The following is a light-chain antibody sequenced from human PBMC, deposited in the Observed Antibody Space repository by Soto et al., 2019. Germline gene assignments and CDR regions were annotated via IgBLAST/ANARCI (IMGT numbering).Light chain of an antibody. J-gene: IGKJ2*01. CDR3: QHSYSSPT. V-gene: IGKV1-39*01. Sequence: DIQMTQSPSSLSASVGDRVTITCRASQNIFTYLNWYQQRPGKAPNLLIYAASNLHSGVPTRFSGSGSGTDFTLTISSLQPEFFATYYCQHSYSSPTFGRGTKLEIK. CDR2: AAS. CDR1: QNIFTY.